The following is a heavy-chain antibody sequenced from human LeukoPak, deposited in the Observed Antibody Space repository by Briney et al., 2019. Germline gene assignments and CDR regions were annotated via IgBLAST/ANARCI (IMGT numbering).Heavy chain of an antibody. CDR3: AKEAYCSSTSCYRRYFQH. J-gene: IGHJ1*01. Sequence: PGGSLRLSCAASGVTFSSYWMHWVRQAPGKGLVWVSRINSDGSSTSYADSVKGRFTISRDNAKNTLYLQMNSLRAEDTAVYYCAKEAYCSSTSCYRRYFQHWGQGTLVTVSS. V-gene: IGHV3-74*01. D-gene: IGHD2-2*01. CDR1: GVTFSSYW. CDR2: INSDGSST.